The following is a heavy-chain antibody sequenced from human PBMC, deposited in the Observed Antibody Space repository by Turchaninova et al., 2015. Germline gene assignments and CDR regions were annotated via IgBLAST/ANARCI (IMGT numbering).Heavy chain of an antibody. CDR1: GFPFVDYA. J-gene: IGHJ4*02. CDR2: IRSKTFGGTA. CDR3: NGGSTTPY. D-gene: IGHD5/OR15-5a*01. Sequence: GGGLVQPGRSLRLSCTASGFPFVDYAISWFRQAPGKGLEWVGLIRSKTFGGTADYAASVTGRFTISRDDSKSIAYLQMSSLKTEDTALYYCNGGSTTPYWGRGTLVTVSS. V-gene: IGHV3-49*03.